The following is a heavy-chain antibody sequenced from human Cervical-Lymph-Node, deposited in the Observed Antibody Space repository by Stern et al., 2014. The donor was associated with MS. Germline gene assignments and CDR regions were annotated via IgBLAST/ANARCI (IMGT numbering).Heavy chain of an antibody. CDR2: ISSVGSTK. Sequence: MQLVESGGGLVKPGGSLRLSCAASGFTFNDYYMSWIRQAPGKGLEWISYISSVGSTKSYADSVKGRFTISRDNAKNTLFLQMDRWSAEDPAVYYGPRRWYFDLWGRGTLVIVSS. CDR3: PRRWYFDL. CDR1: GFTFNDYY. V-gene: IGHV3-11*01. J-gene: IGHJ2*01.